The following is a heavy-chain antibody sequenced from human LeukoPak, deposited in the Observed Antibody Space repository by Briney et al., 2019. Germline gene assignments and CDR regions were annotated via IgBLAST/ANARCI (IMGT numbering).Heavy chain of an antibody. V-gene: IGHV4-59*01. J-gene: IGHJ6*03. D-gene: IGHD3-10*01. CDR2: IYYSGST. CDR1: GGSIGSYY. CDR3: ARALNYGSGSYLSYYYYYMDV. Sequence: SETLSLTCTVSGGSIGSYYWSWIRQPPGKGLEWIGYIYYSGSTNYNPSLKSRVTISVDTSKNQFSLKLSSVTAADTAVYYCARALNYGSGSYLSYYYYYMDVWGKGTTVTISS.